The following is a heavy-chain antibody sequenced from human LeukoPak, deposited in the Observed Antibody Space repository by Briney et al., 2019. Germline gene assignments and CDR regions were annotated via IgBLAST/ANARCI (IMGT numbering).Heavy chain of an antibody. Sequence: PGGSLRLSCAASGFTFSPYWMSWVRQAPGTGLEWVANINQDGSEKYYVDSVKGRFTISRDNAKNSLYLQMNSLRAEDTAVYYCARHRWFDPWGQGTLVTVSS. J-gene: IGHJ5*02. CDR1: GFTFSPYW. CDR3: ARHRWFDP. CDR2: INQDGSEK. V-gene: IGHV3-7*01.